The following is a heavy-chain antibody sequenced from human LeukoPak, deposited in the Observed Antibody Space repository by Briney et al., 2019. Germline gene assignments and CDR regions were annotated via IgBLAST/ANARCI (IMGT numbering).Heavy chain of an antibody. CDR2: INTDTGNP. CDR3: ARDGPEAAAGSGGNFDY. V-gene: IGHV7-4-1*02. D-gene: IGHD6-13*01. J-gene: IGHJ4*02. CDR1: GYTFTSYD. Sequence: ASVKVSCKASGYTFTSYDINWVRQAPGQGLEWMGWINTDTGNPTFAQGFTGRFVFSLDTSVSTAYLQISSLKAEDTAVYYCARDGPEAAAGSGGNFDYWGQGTLVTVSS.